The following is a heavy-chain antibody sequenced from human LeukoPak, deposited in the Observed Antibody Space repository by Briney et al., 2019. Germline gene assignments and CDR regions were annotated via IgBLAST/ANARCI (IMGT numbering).Heavy chain of an antibody. J-gene: IGHJ5*02. CDR3: ARARYCSSTSCLAGILHWFDP. CDR2: INHSGST. D-gene: IGHD2-2*01. CDR1: GGSFSGYY. V-gene: IGHV4-34*01. Sequence: SETLSLTCAVYGGSFSGYYWSWIRQPPGKGLEWIGEINHSGSTNYNPSLKSRVTISVDTSKNQFSLKLSSVTAADTAVYYCARARYCSSTSCLAGILHWFDPWGQGTLATVSS.